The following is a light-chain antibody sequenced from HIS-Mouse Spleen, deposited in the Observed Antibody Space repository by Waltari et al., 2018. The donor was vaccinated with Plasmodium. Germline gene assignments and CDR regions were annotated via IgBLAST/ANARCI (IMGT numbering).Light chain of an antibody. J-gene: IGLJ3*02. CDR3: YSTDSSGNHRV. CDR1: AFPQKY. Sequence: SYELTQPPSVSVSPGQTARITCPGDAFPQKYAYWYQQKSGQAPVLVIYEDSKRPPGLPERFSGSSSGTMATLTISGAQVEDEADYYCYSTDSSGNHRVFGGGTKLTVL. V-gene: IGLV3-10*01. CDR2: EDS.